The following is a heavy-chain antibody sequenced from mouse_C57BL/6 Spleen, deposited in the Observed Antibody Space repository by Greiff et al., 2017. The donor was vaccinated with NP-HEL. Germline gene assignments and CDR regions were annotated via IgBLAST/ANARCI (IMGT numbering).Heavy chain of an antibody. CDR2: IDPETGGT. Sequence: QVQLQQSEAELVRPGASVTLSCKASGYTFTDYEMHWVKQTPVHGLEWIGAIDPETGGTAYNQKFKGKAILTADKSSSTAYMELRSLTSEDSAVYYCTRDYGSSYWYFDVWGTGTTVTVSS. CDR1: GYTFTDYE. CDR3: TRDYGSSYWYFDV. V-gene: IGHV1-15*01. J-gene: IGHJ1*03. D-gene: IGHD1-1*01.